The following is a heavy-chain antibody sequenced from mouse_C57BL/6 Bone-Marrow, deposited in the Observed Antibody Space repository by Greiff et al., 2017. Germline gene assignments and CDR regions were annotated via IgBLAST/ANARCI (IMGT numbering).Heavy chain of an antibody. CDR2: ISSGSSTI. J-gene: IGHJ2*01. CDR1: GFTFSDYG. V-gene: IGHV5-17*01. Sequence: EVKLVESGGGLVKPGGSLKLSCAASGFTFSDYGMHWVRQAPEKGLEWVAYISSGSSTIYYADTVKGRFTLSRDNAKNTLFLQMTSLRSEDTAMEYCARGEWDGYYVYFDYWGQGTTLTVSS. D-gene: IGHD2-3*01. CDR3: ARGEWDGYYVYFDY.